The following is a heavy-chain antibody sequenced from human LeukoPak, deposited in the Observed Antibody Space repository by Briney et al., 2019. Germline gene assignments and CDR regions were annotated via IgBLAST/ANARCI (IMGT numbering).Heavy chain of an antibody. CDR2: ISGSGGST. CDR1: GSTFSTYS. J-gene: IGHJ4*02. V-gene: IGHV3-23*01. CDR3: ANLSPPGWSDAPLDY. Sequence: GGSLRLSCAASGSTFSTYSMNWVRQAPGKGLEWVSAISGSGGSTYYADSVKGRFTISRDNSKNTLYLQMNSLRAEDTAVYYCANLSPPGWSDAPLDYWGQGTLVTVSS. D-gene: IGHD1-1*01.